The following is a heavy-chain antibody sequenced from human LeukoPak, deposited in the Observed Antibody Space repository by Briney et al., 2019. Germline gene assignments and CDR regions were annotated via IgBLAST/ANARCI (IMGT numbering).Heavy chain of an antibody. D-gene: IGHD4-23*01. CDR2: ASYSGST. J-gene: IGHJ4*02. CDR3: ARLRSYGGKRGIDY. V-gene: IGHV4-39*01. Sequence: PSETLSLTCTVSGGAISNTSYYWGWIRQPPGNGLEWIGSASYSGSTYYNPSLESRVIISVDTSKNQFSLRLSSVTAADTAIYYCARLRSYGGKRGIDYWGQGTLVAVSS. CDR1: GGAISNTSYY.